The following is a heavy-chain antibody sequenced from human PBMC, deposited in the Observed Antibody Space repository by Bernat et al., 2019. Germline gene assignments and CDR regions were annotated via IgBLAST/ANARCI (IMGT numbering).Heavy chain of an antibody. CDR3: AKDAVDSALSEY. CDR2: LNNRGGSA. V-gene: IGHV3-23*04. Sequence: VQLVESGGGVVQPGRSLRLSCEASGFTLSSCTMSWVRQAPGKGLEWVSSLNNRGGSAYYADSVKGRFTISTDSSKNTLYLEMNSLRVEDTAVYYCAKDAVDSALSEYWGQGTLVTVAS. J-gene: IGHJ4*02. D-gene: IGHD5-18*01. CDR1: GFTLSSCT.